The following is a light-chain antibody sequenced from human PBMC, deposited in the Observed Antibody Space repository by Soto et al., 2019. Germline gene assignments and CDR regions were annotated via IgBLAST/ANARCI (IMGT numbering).Light chain of an antibody. CDR2: HAS. V-gene: IGKV3-20*01. CDR3: QQYGGVPYT. Sequence: EIVLTQSPDTLSLSPGERATLSCRANQVVSSSYLAWYQQKPGQAPRLLIYHASDRANGIPDRFSGSGSGTDFTLTITRLEPEDFAIYYCQQYGGVPYTFGQGTKLEIK. CDR1: QVVSSSY. J-gene: IGKJ2*01.